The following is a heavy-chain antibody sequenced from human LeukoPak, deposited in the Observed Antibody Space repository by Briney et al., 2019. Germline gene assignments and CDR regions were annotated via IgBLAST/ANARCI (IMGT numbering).Heavy chain of an antibody. CDR1: GFTFSSYW. D-gene: IGHD4-23*01. J-gene: IGHJ4*02. CDR2: INSDGSST. V-gene: IGHV3-74*01. Sequence: GGSLRLSCAASGFTFSSYWMHWVRQAPGKGLVWVSRINSDGSSTSYADSVKGRFTISRDNAKNSLYLQMNSLRSDDTAVYYCARDLLYGGNSAGNDYWGQGTLVTVSS. CDR3: ARDLLYGGNSAGNDY.